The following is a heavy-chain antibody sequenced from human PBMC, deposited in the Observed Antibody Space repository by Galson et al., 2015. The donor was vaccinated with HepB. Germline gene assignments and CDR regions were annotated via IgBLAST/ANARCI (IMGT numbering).Heavy chain of an antibody. D-gene: IGHD3-16*02. CDR2: IIPILGIA. CDR1: GGTFSSYA. CDR3: AREGGGYNYVWGSYPLSRYFDY. J-gene: IGHJ4*02. V-gene: IGHV1-69*04. Sequence: SVKVSCKASGGTFSSYAISWVRQAPGQGLEWMGRIIPILGIANYAQKFQGRVTITADKSTSTAYMELSSLRSEDTAVYYCAREGGGYNYVWGSYPLSRYFDYWGQGTLVTVSS.